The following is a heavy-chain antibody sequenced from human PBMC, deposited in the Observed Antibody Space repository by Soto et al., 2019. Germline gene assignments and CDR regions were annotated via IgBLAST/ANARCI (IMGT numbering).Heavy chain of an antibody. CDR1: GFTFSTYD. D-gene: IGHD3-16*01. CDR2: IWYDGSSK. CDR3: ARDQITFGVYGMDV. Sequence: QVQLVESGGGVVQPGRSLRLSCAASGFTFSTYDMHWVRQAPGKGLEWVAVIWYDGSSKSYADSVKGRFTISRDNSKNPVYLQMNSLRAEDTAVYYCARDQITFGVYGMDVWGQGTTVTVSS. J-gene: IGHJ6*02. V-gene: IGHV3-33*01.